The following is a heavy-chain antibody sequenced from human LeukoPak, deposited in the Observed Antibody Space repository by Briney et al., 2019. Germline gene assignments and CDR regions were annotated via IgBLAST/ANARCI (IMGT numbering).Heavy chain of an antibody. D-gene: IGHD3-10*02. CDR1: GFTFSRFH. J-gene: IGHJ3*01. CDR3: ARWGGLFGGDAYDL. V-gene: IGHV3-13*01. Sequence: GGSLRLSCAASGFTFSRFHMHGVRQTTGKGLEWVSAIGTTADTYYPDSVKGRFTISREDAKNSLYLQMDSLRAGDTAVYYCARWGGLFGGDAYDLWGQGTVVTVSS. CDR2: IGTTADT.